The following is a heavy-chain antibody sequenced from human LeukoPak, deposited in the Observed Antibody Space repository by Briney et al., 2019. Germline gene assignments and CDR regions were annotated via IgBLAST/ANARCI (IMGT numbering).Heavy chain of an antibody. Sequence: ASVKVSCKASGYTFTSYGISWVRKAPGQGLEGMGWISAYNGNTNYAQKLQGRVTMTTDTSTSTAYLELRSLRSDDTAVYYCARIHLSGSYYLYYYYYGMDVWGQGTTVTVSS. D-gene: IGHD1-26*01. CDR3: ARIHLSGSYYLYYYYYGMDV. V-gene: IGHV1-18*01. CDR2: ISAYNGNT. J-gene: IGHJ6*02. CDR1: GYTFTSYG.